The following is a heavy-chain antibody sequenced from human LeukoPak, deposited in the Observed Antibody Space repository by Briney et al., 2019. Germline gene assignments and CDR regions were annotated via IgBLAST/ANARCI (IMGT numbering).Heavy chain of an antibody. Sequence: GGSLRLSCAASGFTFSSYAMHWVRQAPGKGLEYVSAISSNGGSTYYANSVKGRFTISRDNSKNTLYLQMDSLRAEDMAVYYCARAEYYDFWSGYRGPADYWGQGTLVTVSS. CDR3: ARAEYYDFWSGYRGPADY. V-gene: IGHV3-64*01. CDR2: ISSNGGST. J-gene: IGHJ4*02. D-gene: IGHD3-3*01. CDR1: GFTFSSYA.